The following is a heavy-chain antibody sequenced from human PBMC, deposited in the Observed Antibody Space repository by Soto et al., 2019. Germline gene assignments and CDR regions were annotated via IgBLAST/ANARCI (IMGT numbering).Heavy chain of an antibody. CDR1: GYSFTSYW. Sequence: PGESLKISCKGSGYSFTSYWIGWVRQMPGKGLEWMGIIYPGDSDTRYSPSFQGQVTISADKSISTAYLQWSSLKASDTAMYYCARHGVITGTDYYYGMDVWGQGTTVTVSS. V-gene: IGHV5-51*01. D-gene: IGHD1-20*01. J-gene: IGHJ6*02. CDR2: IYPGDSDT. CDR3: ARHGVITGTDYYYGMDV.